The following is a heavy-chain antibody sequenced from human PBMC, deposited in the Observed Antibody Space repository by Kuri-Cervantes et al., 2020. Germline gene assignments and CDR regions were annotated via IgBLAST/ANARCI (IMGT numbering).Heavy chain of an antibody. CDR1: GFTFSSYG. Sequence: GESLKISCAASGFTFSSYGMHWVRQAPGKGLEWVAVIWYDGSNKYYADSVKGRFSISRDNSKNTLYLQMNSLRAEDTAVYYCAKRGISSVGATINLDHWGQGTLVTVSS. J-gene: IGHJ4*02. V-gene: IGHV3-33*06. CDR2: IWYDGSNK. D-gene: IGHD1-26*01. CDR3: AKRGISSVGATINLDH.